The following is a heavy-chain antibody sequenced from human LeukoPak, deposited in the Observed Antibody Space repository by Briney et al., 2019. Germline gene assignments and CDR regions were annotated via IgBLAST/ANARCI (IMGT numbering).Heavy chain of an antibody. CDR2: ISRSAVSI. CDR1: GFTFSSYE. CDR3: ARVGAFSSSWLLY. V-gene: IGHV3-48*03. D-gene: IGHD6-13*01. Sequence: PEGSLRLSCAGSGFTFSSYEMGWVRQAPGKGLEWVSAISRSAVSIYYADSVKGRFTISRDNAKNALYLQMNSLRAEDTAVYYCARVGAFSSSWLLYWGQGTLVTVSS. J-gene: IGHJ4*02.